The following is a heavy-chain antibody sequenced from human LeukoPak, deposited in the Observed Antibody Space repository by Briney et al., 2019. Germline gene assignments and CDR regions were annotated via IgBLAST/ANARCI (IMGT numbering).Heavy chain of an antibody. V-gene: IGHV1-8*01. CDR2: IGPNSGNT. CDR1: GYTFTSYD. CDR3: ARGTMGPLWFGGY. D-gene: IGHD3-10*01. J-gene: IGHJ4*02. Sequence: GASVKVSCKASGYTFTSYDINWVRQATGQGLEWMGWIGPNSGNTVYAQKFQGRVTMTRNTSISTAYMELSSLRSEDTAVYYCARGTMGPLWFGGYWGQGTLVTVAS.